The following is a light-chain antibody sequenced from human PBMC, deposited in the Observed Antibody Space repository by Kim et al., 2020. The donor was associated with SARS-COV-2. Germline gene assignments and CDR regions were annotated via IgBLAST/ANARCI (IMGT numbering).Light chain of an antibody. CDR2: GKN. J-gene: IGLJ2*01. Sequence: DLGQTVKRTCQGDSLRSYYATWYQQKPGQAPILVIYGKNNRPSGIPDRFSGSSSGNTASLTITGTQAGDEADYYCNSRDSNDNVVFGGGTKVTVL. CDR1: SLRSYY. V-gene: IGLV3-19*01. CDR3: NSRDSNDNVV.